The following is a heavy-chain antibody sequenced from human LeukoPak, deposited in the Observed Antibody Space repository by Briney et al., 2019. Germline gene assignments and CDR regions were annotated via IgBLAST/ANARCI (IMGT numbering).Heavy chain of an antibody. D-gene: IGHD3-22*01. Sequence: GGSLRLSCAVSGFTFSSYAMSWVRQAPGKGLEWVSAISGSGDSTYYADSVKGRFTISRDNSKNTLYLQMNSLRAEDTAVYYCAKDLYDYDSSGYYYDFDYWGQGTLVTVSS. V-gene: IGHV3-23*01. CDR3: AKDLYDYDSSGYYYDFDY. J-gene: IGHJ4*02. CDR1: GFTFSSYA. CDR2: ISGSGDST.